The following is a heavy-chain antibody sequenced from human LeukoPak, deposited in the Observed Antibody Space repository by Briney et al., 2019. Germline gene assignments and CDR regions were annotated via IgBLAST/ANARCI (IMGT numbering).Heavy chain of an antibody. V-gene: IGHV1-2*02. D-gene: IGHD3-10*01. J-gene: IGHJ4*02. CDR2: INPNSGGT. Sequence: ASVKVSCKASGYIFTGYYMHWVRQAPGQGLEWMGWINPNSGGTNYAQKFQGRVTMTRDTSISTAYMELSRLRSDDTAVYYCARVWFGEPRYDYWGQGTLVTVSS. CDR1: GYIFTGYY. CDR3: ARVWFGEPRYDY.